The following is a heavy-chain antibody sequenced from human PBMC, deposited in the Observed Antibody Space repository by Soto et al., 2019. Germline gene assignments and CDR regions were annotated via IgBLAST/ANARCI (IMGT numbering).Heavy chain of an antibody. CDR2: IYYSGST. D-gene: IGHD2-15*01. CDR3: ARHTPAISISDH. V-gene: IGHV4-39*01. J-gene: IGHJ4*02. CDR1: GGSISSSSYY. Sequence: QLQLQESGPGLVKPSETLSLTCTVSGGSISSSSYYWGWIRQPPGKGLEWIGSIYYSGSTYYNPSLKARVTLSVDTSKNPFSLQLSSVTAADTAVYYCARHTPAISISDHWGQGTLVTVSS.